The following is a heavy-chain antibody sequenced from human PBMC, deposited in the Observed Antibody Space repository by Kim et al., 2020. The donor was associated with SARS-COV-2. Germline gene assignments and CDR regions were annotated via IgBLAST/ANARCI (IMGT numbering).Heavy chain of an antibody. D-gene: IGHD6-13*01. CDR3: ARGGAGAGLDFRH. CDR1: GFTVTNSY. CDR2: LFSTGAI. V-gene: IGHV3-53*01. Sequence: GGSLRLSCAASGFTVTNSYMSWVRQAPGKGLEWVSSLFSTGAIFYADSVKGRFTISRDNAKNTVYLQMNTLRVDDTAVYYCARGGAGAGLDFRHWGQGPPVTVPS. J-gene: IGHJ1*01.